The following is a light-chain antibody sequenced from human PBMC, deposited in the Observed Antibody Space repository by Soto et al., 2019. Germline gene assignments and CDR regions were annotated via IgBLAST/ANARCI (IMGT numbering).Light chain of an antibody. J-gene: IGKJ2*01. Sequence: DIVMTQSPDSLAGSLGERATINCKSSQSVLYSSNNKNYLAWYQQKPGQPPKLLIYWASTRESGVPDRFSGSGSGTDFTLTISSLRAEDVAVYYCQQYYSIPYTFGQGTELEIK. CDR2: WAS. V-gene: IGKV4-1*01. CDR3: QQYYSIPYT. CDR1: QSVLYSSNNKNY.